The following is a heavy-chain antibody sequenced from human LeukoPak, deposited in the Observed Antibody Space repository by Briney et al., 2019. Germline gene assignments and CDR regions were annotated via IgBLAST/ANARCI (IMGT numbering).Heavy chain of an antibody. D-gene: IGHD3-16*01. CDR2: ISSSGSTI. CDR1: GFTFSSYE. V-gene: IGHV3-48*03. CDR3: AKDRLITFGGAQVGH. Sequence: GGSLRLSCAASGFTFSSYEMNWVRQAPGKGLEWVSYISSSGSTIYYADSVKGRFTISRDNSKNTLYLQMNSLRAEDTAVYYCAKDRLITFGGAQVGHWGQGTMVTVSS. J-gene: IGHJ3*01.